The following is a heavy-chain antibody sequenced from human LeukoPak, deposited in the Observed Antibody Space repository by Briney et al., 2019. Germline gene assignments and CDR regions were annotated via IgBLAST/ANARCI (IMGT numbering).Heavy chain of an antibody. CDR2: IRSKAYGGTT. CDR3: TRVRGMDYGGNYWSRYYFDY. V-gene: IGHV3-49*03. J-gene: IGHJ4*02. CDR1: GFTFGDYA. Sequence: PGGSLRLSCAASGFTFGDYAMSWFRQAPGKGLEWVGFIRSKAYGGTTEYAASVKGRFAISRDDSKSIAYLQMNSLKTEDTAVYYCTRVRGMDYGGNYWSRYYFDYWGQGTLVTVSS. D-gene: IGHD4-23*01.